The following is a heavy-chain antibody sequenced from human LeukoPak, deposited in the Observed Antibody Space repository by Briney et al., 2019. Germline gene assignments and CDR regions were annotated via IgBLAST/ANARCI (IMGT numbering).Heavy chain of an antibody. CDR1: GFTFSSYW. J-gene: IGHJ5*02. CDR3: AREGLLTEADWFDP. V-gene: IGHV3-74*01. Sequence: GGSLRLSCAASGFTFSSYWMHWVRQAPGKGLVWVSRINSDGSSTSYADSVKGRFTISRDNAKNTLYLQMNSLRAEDTAVYYCAREGLLTEADWFDPWGQGTLVTVSS. CDR2: INSDGSST. D-gene: IGHD7-27*01.